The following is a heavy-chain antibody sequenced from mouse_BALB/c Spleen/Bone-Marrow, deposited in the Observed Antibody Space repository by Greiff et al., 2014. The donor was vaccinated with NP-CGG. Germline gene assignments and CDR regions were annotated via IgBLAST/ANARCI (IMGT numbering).Heavy chain of an antibody. D-gene: IGHD1-1*01. CDR3: ARGGTYGSSPYDYAMDY. J-gene: IGHJ4*01. V-gene: IGHV1-39*01. Sequence: VQLQQSGPELEKPGASVKISCKASGYSFTGYNMNWVKQSNGKSLEWIGNIDPYYGGTSYNQKFKGKATLTVDKSSSTAYMQLKSLTSEDSAVYYCARGGTYGSSPYDYAMDYWGQGTSVTVSS. CDR1: GYSFTGYN. CDR2: IDPYYGGT.